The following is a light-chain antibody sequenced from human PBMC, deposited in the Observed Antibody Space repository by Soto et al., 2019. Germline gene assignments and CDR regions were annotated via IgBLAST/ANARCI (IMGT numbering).Light chain of an antibody. CDR2: DAS. CDR3: KQRSNWPIT. Sequence: EIVLTQSPATLSLSTGERATLSCRASQSVSSYLAWYQQKPGQAPRLLIYDASNRATGIPARFSGSGSGTDFTLTIRSLETEEFAVYYCKQRSNWPITFGHGTRLEIK. CDR1: QSVSSY. J-gene: IGKJ5*01. V-gene: IGKV3-11*01.